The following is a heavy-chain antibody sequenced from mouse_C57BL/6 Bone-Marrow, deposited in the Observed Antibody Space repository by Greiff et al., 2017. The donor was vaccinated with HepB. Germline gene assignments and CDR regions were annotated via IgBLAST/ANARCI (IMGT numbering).Heavy chain of an antibody. CDR2: ILPSIGRT. CDR3: AREYDGYSDWYFDV. CDR1: DSEVFPIAY. J-gene: IGHJ1*03. V-gene: IGHV15-2*01. D-gene: IGHD2-3*01. Sequence: QVQLQQSGSELRSPGSSVKLSCKDFDSEVFPIAYMSWVRQKPGHGFEWIGGILPSIGRTIYGEKFEDKATVDADTLSNTAYLELNSLTSEYSAIYYCAREYDGYSDWYFDVWGTGTTVTVSS.